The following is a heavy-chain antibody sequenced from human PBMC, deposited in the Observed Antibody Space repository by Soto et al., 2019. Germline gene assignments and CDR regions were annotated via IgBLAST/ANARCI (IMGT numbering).Heavy chain of an antibody. CDR3: ARNNSPYYSGSGTHPLALDY. CDR2: ISYSGST. CDR1: VGSISSYY. V-gene: IGHV4-59*01. D-gene: IGHD3-10*01. J-gene: IGHJ4*02. Sequence: SETLSLTSTVSVGSISSYYWNWIRQPPGKGLEWIGYISYSGSTSYTPSLKSLVTISADTSKNQFSLKLRSVTAADTAVYFCARNNSPYYSGSGTHPLALDYWGQGALVTVSS.